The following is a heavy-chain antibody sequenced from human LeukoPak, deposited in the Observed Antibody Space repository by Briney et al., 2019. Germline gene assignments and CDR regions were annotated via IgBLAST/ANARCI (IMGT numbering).Heavy chain of an antibody. CDR1: GGSISSYY. D-gene: IGHD6-19*01. CDR3: ARDLYPDSSGWQDWFDP. V-gene: IGHV4-4*07. CDR2: IYTSGST. J-gene: IGHJ5*02. Sequence: PSETLSLTCTVSGGSISSYYWSWIRQPAGKGLEWIGRIYTSGSTNYNPSLKSRVTMSVDTSKNQFSLKLSSVTAADTAVYYCARDLYPDSSGWQDWFDPWGQGTLVTVSS.